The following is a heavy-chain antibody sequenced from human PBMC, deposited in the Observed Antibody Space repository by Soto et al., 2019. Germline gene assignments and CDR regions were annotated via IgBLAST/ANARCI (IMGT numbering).Heavy chain of an antibody. V-gene: IGHV3-53*01. CDR1: GFTVSSNY. J-gene: IGHJ6*02. CDR2: IYSGGTT. CDR3: ASSTVVTQYYYYYGMDV. Sequence: PGGSLRLSCAASGFTVSSNYMSWVRQAPGKGLEWVSVIYSGGTTYYADSVKGRFTISRDNSKNTLYLQMNSLRAEDTAVYYCASSTVVTQYYYYYGMDVWGQGTTVTV. D-gene: IGHD2-21*02.